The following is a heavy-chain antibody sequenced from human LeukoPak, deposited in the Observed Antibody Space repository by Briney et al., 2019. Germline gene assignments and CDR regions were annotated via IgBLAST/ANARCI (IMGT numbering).Heavy chain of an antibody. V-gene: IGHV3-23*01. J-gene: IGHJ4*02. Sequence: PGASLRLSCAASGFTFSSYAMSWVRQAPGKGLEWVSAISGSGGSTYYADSVKGRFTISRDNSKNTLYLQMNSLRAEDTAVYYCAKDRAVAGTFDYWGQGTLVTVSS. CDR1: GFTFSSYA. D-gene: IGHD6-19*01. CDR2: ISGSGGST. CDR3: AKDRAVAGTFDY.